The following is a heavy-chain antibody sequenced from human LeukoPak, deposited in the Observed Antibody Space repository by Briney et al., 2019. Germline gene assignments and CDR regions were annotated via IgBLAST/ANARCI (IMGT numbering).Heavy chain of an antibody. Sequence: QTGGSLRLSCAVSGFNVSNNYMSWVRRAPGKGLEWVSVIYYGITTYYADSVKGRFTISRDNSKNTLCLQMNSLRAEDTAVYYCAKDRGYGRYHYDYWGQGTLVTVSS. J-gene: IGHJ4*02. D-gene: IGHD2-15*01. V-gene: IGHV3-66*01. CDR3: AKDRGYGRYHYDY. CDR1: GFNVSNNY. CDR2: IYYGITT.